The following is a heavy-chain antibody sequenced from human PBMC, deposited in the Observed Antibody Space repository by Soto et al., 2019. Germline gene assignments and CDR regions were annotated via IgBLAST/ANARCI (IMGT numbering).Heavy chain of an antibody. V-gene: IGHV2-5*02. D-gene: IGHD3-9*01. CDR2: IYWDDDK. CDR1: GFSLSTSGVG. Sequence: QITLKESGPTLVKPTQTLTLTCTFSGFSLSTSGVGVGWIRQPPGKALEWLALIYWDDDKRYSPSLKSRLTISKDTSKNQVVLTMTNMDPVDTATYYCAHRLSYYDILTGYYQADAFDILGQGTMVTVSS. J-gene: IGHJ3*02. CDR3: AHRLSYYDILTGYYQADAFDI.